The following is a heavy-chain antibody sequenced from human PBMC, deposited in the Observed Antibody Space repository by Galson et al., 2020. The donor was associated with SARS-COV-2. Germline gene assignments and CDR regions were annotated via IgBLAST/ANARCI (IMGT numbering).Heavy chain of an antibody. CDR1: GFTFSSYA. CDR3: SKDLSSAQANLQDSSGWWVVFDY. Sequence: GGSLRLSCAASGFTFSSYAMSWVRQAPGKGLEWVSAISGSGGSTYYADSVKGRFTSSRDNSKNTLYLQMNSLRAEDTAVYYCSKDLSSAQANLQDSSGWWVVFDYWGQGTLVTVSS. D-gene: IGHD6-19*01. J-gene: IGHJ4*02. V-gene: IGHV3-23*01. CDR2: ISGSGGST.